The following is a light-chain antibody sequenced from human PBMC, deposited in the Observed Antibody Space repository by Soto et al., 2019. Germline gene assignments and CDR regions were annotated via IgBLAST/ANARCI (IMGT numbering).Light chain of an antibody. CDR1: LRISNN. CDR3: QQYDNLPLT. V-gene: IGKV1-33*01. CDR2: DAS. Sequence: DIQLTQSPSSLSASVGDRVSITCRASLRISNNLKWYQQRPGKAPKLLIYDASNLETGVPSRFSGSGSGTDFTFTISSLQPEDIATYYCQQYDNLPLTFGGGTKVDIK. J-gene: IGKJ4*01.